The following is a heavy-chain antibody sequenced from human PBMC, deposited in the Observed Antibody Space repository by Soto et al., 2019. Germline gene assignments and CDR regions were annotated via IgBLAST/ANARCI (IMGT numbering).Heavy chain of an antibody. Sequence: QVQLVQSGAEVKKPGASVKVSCKASGYTFTSYDINWVRQATGQGLEWMGWVNPNSGNTGYAQKFKGRVTMTRKTSIRTAYMELSSWRSEDTAVYYCERGGMVATSHDYWGQGTLVTVSS. CDR2: VNPNSGNT. V-gene: IGHV1-8*01. D-gene: IGHD5-12*01. CDR3: ERGGMVATSHDY. CDR1: GYTFTSYD. J-gene: IGHJ4*02.